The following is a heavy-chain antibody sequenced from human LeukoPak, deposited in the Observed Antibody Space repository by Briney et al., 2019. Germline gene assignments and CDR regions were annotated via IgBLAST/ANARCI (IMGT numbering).Heavy chain of an antibody. CDR1: GGSISSSSYY. J-gene: IGHJ4*02. V-gene: IGHV4-39*07. CDR2: IYYSGST. CDR3: ARVDSSNWYEYRGYFDY. Sequence: KPSETLSLTCTVSGGSISSSSYYWGWMRQPPGKELEWIGNIYYSGSTYYNPSLESRVTMSLDTSKNQFSLKLSSVTAADTAVYYCARVDSSNWYEYRGYFDYWGQGTLVTVSS. D-gene: IGHD6-13*01.